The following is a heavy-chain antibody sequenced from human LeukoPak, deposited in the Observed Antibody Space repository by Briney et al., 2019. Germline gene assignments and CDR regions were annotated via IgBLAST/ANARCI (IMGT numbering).Heavy chain of an antibody. V-gene: IGHV3-23*01. CDR3: AKDRPSRYYCSGGSCPFDY. Sequence: PGGSLRLSCAASGFTFSSYGMHWVRQAPGKGLEWVSAISGSGGSTYYADSVKGRFTISRDNSKNTLYLQMNSLRAEDTAVYYCAKDRPSRYYCSGGSCPFDYWGQGTLVTVSS. D-gene: IGHD2-15*01. J-gene: IGHJ4*02. CDR1: GFTFSSYG. CDR2: ISGSGGST.